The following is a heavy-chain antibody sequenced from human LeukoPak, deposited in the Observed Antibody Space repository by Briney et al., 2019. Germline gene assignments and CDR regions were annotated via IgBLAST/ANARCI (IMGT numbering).Heavy chain of an antibody. J-gene: IGHJ6*02. Sequence: GGSLRLSCAASGLDFEDYAIHWVRQVPGKGLEWVSGISWNSGAKAYADSVRGRFTISRDNAKNSLYLQMNSLRGEDTALYYCAKARLMAAPFYYYGMDVWGPGTTVTVSS. D-gene: IGHD5-24*01. CDR2: ISWNSGAK. CDR3: AKARLMAAPFYYYGMDV. V-gene: IGHV3-9*01. CDR1: GLDFEDYA.